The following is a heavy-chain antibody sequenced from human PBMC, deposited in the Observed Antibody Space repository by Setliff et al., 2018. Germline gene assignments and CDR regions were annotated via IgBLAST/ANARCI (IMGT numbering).Heavy chain of an antibody. CDR2: INHSGST. D-gene: IGHD6-25*01. Sequence: PSETLSLTCAVYGGSFSGYYWSWIRQPPGKGLEWIGEINHSGSTNCNPSLKSRVTISVDTSKNQFSLKLSSVTAADTAVYYCARVSSVIDAFDIWGQGTMVTVSS. CDR3: ARVSSVIDAFDI. J-gene: IGHJ3*02. V-gene: IGHV4-34*01. CDR1: GGSFSGYY.